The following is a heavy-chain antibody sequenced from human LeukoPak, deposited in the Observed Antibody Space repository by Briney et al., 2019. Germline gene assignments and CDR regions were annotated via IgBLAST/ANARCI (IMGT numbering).Heavy chain of an antibody. CDR1: GGSMNINDYY. V-gene: IGHV4-39*07. CDR2: IYYTGTT. CDR3: AKDRQGDLGLGELSLYGY. D-gene: IGHD3-16*02. Sequence: PSETLSLTCSVFGGSMNINDYYWAWIRQPPGKGLEWIGSIYYTGTTYYNPSLNYRVTISVDTSKNQFSLRLTSVTAADTAVYYCAKDRQGDLGLGELSLYGYWGQGTLVTVSS. J-gene: IGHJ4*02.